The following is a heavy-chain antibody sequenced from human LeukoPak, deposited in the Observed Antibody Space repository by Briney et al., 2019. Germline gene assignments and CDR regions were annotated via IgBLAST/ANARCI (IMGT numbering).Heavy chain of an antibody. D-gene: IGHD3-10*01. V-gene: IGHV3-23*01. Sequence: GRSLRLSCAASGFTFSSYAMSWVRQAPGKGLEWVSTISGAGGSTHYADSVKGRFTMSRDNSKNTLYLQMNSLRAEDTAVYYCAKEVRPYYFDYWGQGTLVTVSS. J-gene: IGHJ4*02. CDR1: GFTFSSYA. CDR2: ISGAGGST. CDR3: AKEVRPYYFDY.